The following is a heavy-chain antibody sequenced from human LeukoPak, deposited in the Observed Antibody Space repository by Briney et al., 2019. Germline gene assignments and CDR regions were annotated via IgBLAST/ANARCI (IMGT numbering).Heavy chain of an antibody. Sequence: SETLSLTCAVYGGSFSSYNWGWIRQPPGKGLEWIASVHYTGPTYYNPSLKSRVTISVDTSKNQFSLKLSSVTAADTAVYYCARTGGSFYFYYYMDVWGKGTTVTVSS. D-gene: IGHD1-26*01. CDR3: ARTGGSFYFYYYMDV. J-gene: IGHJ6*03. CDR1: GGSFSSYN. CDR2: VHYTGPT. V-gene: IGHV4-39*07.